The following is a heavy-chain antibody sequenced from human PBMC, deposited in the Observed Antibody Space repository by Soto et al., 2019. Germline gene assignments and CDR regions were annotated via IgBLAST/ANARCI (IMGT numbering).Heavy chain of an antibody. Sequence: GGSLRLSCAASGFTFSSYAMSWVRQAPGKGLEWVSAISGSGGSTYYADSVKGRFTISRDNSKNTLYLQMNSLRAEDTAVYYCAKFWSCSGGSCHPFPYGMDVWGQGTTVTVSS. D-gene: IGHD2-15*01. CDR1: GFTFSSYA. CDR3: AKFWSCSGGSCHPFPYGMDV. V-gene: IGHV3-23*01. J-gene: IGHJ6*02. CDR2: ISGSGGST.